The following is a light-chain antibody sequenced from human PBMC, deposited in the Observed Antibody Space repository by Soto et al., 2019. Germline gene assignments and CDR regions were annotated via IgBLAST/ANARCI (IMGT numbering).Light chain of an antibody. CDR2: GAS. J-gene: IGKJ2*01. CDR1: QSVSSSY. V-gene: IGKV3-20*01. Sequence: EIVLTQSPGTLSLSPGERATLSCRASQSVSSSYLAWYQQKPGQAPRLLIYGASSRATSIPDRFSGSGSGIDFTLTISRLEPEDFAVYYCQQYGSSPYTFGQGTKLEIK. CDR3: QQYGSSPYT.